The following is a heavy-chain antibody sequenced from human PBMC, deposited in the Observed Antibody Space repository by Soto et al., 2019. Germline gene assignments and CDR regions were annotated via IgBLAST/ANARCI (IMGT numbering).Heavy chain of an antibody. Sequence: PSETLSLTCTVSGGSISSYYWSWIRQPPGKGLEWIGYIYYSGSTNYNPSLKSRVTISVDTSKNQFSLKLSSVTAADTAVYYCARETYYDILTGYYPIRAFDIWGQGTMVTVSS. CDR1: GGSISSYY. J-gene: IGHJ3*02. D-gene: IGHD3-9*01. CDR2: IYYSGST. V-gene: IGHV4-59*01. CDR3: ARETYYDILTGYYPIRAFDI.